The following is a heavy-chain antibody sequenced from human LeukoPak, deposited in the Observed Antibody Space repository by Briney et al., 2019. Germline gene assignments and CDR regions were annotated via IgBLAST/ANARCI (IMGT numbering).Heavy chain of an antibody. Sequence: AGGSLRLSCAASGFTVSSNYMTWVRQAPGKGLEWVANINEGGNVKLYVDSVKGRFTISRDNTKISLYLQMYSLRAEDTAVYYCARVGKNGWDLDHWGQGTLVTVSS. CDR3: ARVGKNGWDLDH. V-gene: IGHV3-7*01. D-gene: IGHD6-19*01. J-gene: IGHJ4*02. CDR1: GFTVSSNY. CDR2: INEGGNVK.